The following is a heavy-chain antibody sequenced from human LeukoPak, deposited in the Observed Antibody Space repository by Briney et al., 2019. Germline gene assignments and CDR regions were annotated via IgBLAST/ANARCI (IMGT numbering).Heavy chain of an antibody. J-gene: IGHJ6*02. CDR1: GFTFSNAW. V-gene: IGHV3-15*01. Sequence: PGGSLRLSCAASGFTFSNAWMSWVRQAPGKGLEWVGRIKSKTDGGTTDYAAPVKGRFTISRDDSKNTLYLQMNSLKTEDTAVYYCTTLDYYYYYGVDVWGQGTTVTVSS. CDR3: TTLDYYYYYGVDV. CDR2: IKSKTDGGTT.